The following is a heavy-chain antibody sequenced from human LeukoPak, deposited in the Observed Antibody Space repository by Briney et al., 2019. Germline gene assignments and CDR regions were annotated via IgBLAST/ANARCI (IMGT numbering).Heavy chain of an antibody. V-gene: IGHV3-53*01. J-gene: IGHJ4*02. Sequence: GGSLRLSCAASGFSVSSNYMTWVRQAPGKGLEWVSFIDSGGSTYYADSVKGRFTISRDNAKNSLYLQMNSLRAEDTAVYYCARDVGLSGYDLNDYWGQGTLVTVSS. CDR2: IDSGGST. D-gene: IGHD5-12*01. CDR1: GFSVSSNY. CDR3: ARDVGLSGYDLNDY.